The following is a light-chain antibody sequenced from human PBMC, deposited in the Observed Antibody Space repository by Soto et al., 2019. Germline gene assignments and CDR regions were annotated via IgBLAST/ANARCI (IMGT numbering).Light chain of an antibody. CDR3: CSYAGSYV. V-gene: IGLV2-11*01. CDR1: SSDVGGYNY. J-gene: IGLJ1*01. Sequence: QSALTQPRSVSGSPGQSVTISCTVTSSDVGGYNYVSWYQQHPGKAPKLMIYDVSKRPSGVPDRFSGSKSGNTASLTISGLQAEDEADYYFCSYAGSYVFGTGTKVTVL. CDR2: DVS.